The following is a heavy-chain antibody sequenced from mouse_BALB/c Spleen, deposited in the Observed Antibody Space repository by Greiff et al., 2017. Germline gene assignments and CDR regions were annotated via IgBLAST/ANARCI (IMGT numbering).Heavy chain of an antibody. D-gene: IGHD2-4*01. CDR2: ISYSGST. V-gene: IGHV3-8*02. Sequence: EVQLQESGPSLVKPSQTLSLTCSVTGDSITSCYWNWIRKFPGNKLEYMGYISYSGSTYYNPSLKSRISITRDTSKNQYYLQLNSVTTEDTATYYCAGYDYAWFAYWGQGTLVTVSA. CDR1: GDSITSCY. CDR3: AGYDYAWFAY. J-gene: IGHJ3*01.